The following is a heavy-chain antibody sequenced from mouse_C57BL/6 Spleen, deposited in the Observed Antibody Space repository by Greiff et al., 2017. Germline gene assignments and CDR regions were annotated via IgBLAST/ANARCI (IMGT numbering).Heavy chain of an antibody. J-gene: IGHJ1*03. CDR3: ARGRTTVVATEYFDG. CDR2: IDPANGNT. CDR1: GFNIKNTY. V-gene: IGHV14-3*01. D-gene: IGHD1-1*01. Sequence: VQLQQSVAELVRPGASVKLSCTASGFNIKNTYMHWVKQRPEQGLEWIGRIDPANGNTKYAPKFQGKATLTADTSSNTAYLQLSSLTSEDTAIYYCARGRTTVVATEYFDGWGTGTTVTVSS.